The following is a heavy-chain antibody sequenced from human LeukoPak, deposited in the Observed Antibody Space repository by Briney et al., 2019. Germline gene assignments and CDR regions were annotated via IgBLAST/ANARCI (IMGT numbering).Heavy chain of an antibody. D-gene: IGHD3-9*01. CDR2: ISWDGGST. CDR3: AKDQGHYTMLTGYSD. CDR1: ALSFDDYA. V-gene: IGHV3-43*02. J-gene: IGHJ4*02. Sequence: GGSLRLSCAPAALSFDDYAMHWVRQAPGEGMGWVSLISWDGGSTTSADSVKGRFTISRDNSKNSLYLQMNSLRTEDTALYYCAKDQGHYTMLTGYSDWGQGTLVTVSS.